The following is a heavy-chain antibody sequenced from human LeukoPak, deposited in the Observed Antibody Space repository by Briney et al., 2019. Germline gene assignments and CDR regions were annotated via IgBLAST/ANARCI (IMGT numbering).Heavy chain of an antibody. J-gene: IGHJ5*02. V-gene: IGHV4-59*11. Sequence: PSETLSLTCTVSGGSIRSHHWTWIRQAPGKRLEWIGYTFYTGATYYNPSLRSRVTISIDTSKNQFSLKVTSVTTADTAVYYCAKRDRGGGFDPWGQGTLVTVSS. CDR3: AKRDRGGGFDP. D-gene: IGHD1-1*01. CDR2: TFYTGAT. CDR1: GGSIRSHH.